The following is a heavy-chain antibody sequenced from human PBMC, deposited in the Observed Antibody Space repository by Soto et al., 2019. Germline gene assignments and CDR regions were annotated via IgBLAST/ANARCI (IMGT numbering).Heavy chain of an antibody. CDR2: INQDGREK. CDR1: GFTFSSYW. Sequence: SLRLSCAASGFTFSSYWMNWVRQAPGKGLEWVASINQDGREKIYVDSVKGQFTISRDNAKNSLYLQMNSLRAEDTAVYYCAIPRDFWGQGTLVTVSS. J-gene: IGHJ4*02. CDR3: AIPRDF. V-gene: IGHV3-7*01.